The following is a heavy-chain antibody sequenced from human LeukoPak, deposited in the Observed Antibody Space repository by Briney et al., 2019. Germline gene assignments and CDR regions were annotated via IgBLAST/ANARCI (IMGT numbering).Heavy chain of an antibody. CDR2: ISWNSRSI. CDR1: GFTFDNYA. Sequence: GGSLRLSCAASGFTFDNYAMHWVRQAPGKGLEWVSGISWNSRSIGYADSVRGRFAMSRDNAKNSLYLQMNSLRAEDTAVYYCATSSDSSGNDWGQGTLVTVSS. J-gene: IGHJ4*02. CDR3: ATSSDSSGND. D-gene: IGHD3-22*01. V-gene: IGHV3-9*01.